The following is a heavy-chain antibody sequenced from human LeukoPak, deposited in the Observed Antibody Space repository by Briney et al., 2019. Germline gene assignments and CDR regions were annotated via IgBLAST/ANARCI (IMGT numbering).Heavy chain of an antibody. V-gene: IGHV4-39*01. CDR3: ARSGGGQQLVFDY. D-gene: IGHD6-13*01. J-gene: IGHJ4*02. Sequence: SETLSLTCTVSGGSISSSSYYWGWIRQPPGKGLEWIGSIYYSGSTYYNPSLKSRVTISVDTSKNQFSLKLSSVTAADTAVYYCARSGGGQQLVFDYWGQGTLVTVSS. CDR1: GGSISSSSYY. CDR2: IYYSGST.